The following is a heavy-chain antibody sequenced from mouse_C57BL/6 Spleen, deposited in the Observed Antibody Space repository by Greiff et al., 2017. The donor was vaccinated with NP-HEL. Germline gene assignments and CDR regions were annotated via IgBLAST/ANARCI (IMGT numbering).Heavy chain of an antibody. J-gene: IGHJ4*01. CDR2: IYPGVGDT. V-gene: IGHV1-82*01. Sequence: VQLQQSGPELVKPGASVKISCKASGYAFSSSWMNWVKQRPGKGLERIGRIYPGVGDTNYNGKFKGKATLTASKSSSTAYMQLSSLTSEDSAVYFWAKYMDYWDQGASVTVSS. CDR1: GYAFSSSW. CDR3: AKYMDY.